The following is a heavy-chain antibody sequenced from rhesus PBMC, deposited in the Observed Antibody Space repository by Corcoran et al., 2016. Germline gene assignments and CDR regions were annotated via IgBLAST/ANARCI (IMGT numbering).Heavy chain of an antibody. J-gene: IGHJ4*01. Sequence: QLQLQESGPGLVKPSETLSLTCAVSGGSISSNYWSWIRQPPGKGLEWIGRIAGSGGGPADNPPLKVRVTLSTGTSNNQFSLGLSSVTAADTAVYYCAGRDPTTVAATGLDYWGQGVLFTVPS. V-gene: IGHV4-173*01. D-gene: IGHD4-29*01. CDR1: GGSISSNY. CDR3: AGRDPTTVAATGLDY. CDR2: IAGSGGGP.